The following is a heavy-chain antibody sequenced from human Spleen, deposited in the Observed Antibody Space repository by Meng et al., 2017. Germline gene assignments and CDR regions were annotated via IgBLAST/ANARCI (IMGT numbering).Heavy chain of an antibody. J-gene: IGHJ6*02. CDR3: ARDSAAKDYYYGMDV. V-gene: IGHV3-30*04. CDR2: ISYDGSNK. D-gene: IGHD6-25*01. CDR1: GFTFSSYA. Sequence: GESLKISCEASGFTFSSYAMHWVRQAPGKGLEWVAVISYDGSNKYYADSVKGRFTISRDNAKNSLSLQMNSLRGEDTAVYYCARDSAAKDYYYGMDVWGLGTTVTVSS.